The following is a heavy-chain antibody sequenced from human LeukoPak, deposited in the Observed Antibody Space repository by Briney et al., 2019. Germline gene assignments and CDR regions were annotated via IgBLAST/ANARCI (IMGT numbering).Heavy chain of an antibody. D-gene: IGHD3-10*01. Sequence: TGGSLRLSCAASGFTFSSHEMNWVRQAPGKGLEWVSYISSSGSTIYYADSVKGRFTISRDNAKNSLYLQMNSLRAEDTAVYFCAKAGPGFGFDSWGQGTLVTVSS. CDR3: AKAGPGFGFDS. CDR2: ISSSGSTI. J-gene: IGHJ4*02. CDR1: GFTFSSHE. V-gene: IGHV3-48*03.